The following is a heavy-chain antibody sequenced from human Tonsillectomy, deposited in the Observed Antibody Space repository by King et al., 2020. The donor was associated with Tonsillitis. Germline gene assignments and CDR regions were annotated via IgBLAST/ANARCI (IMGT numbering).Heavy chain of an antibody. Sequence: QLQESGPGLVKPSETLSLTCSVTGGSISSSSYYWGWIRQPPGKGLEWIGNMYYIGSTYYNPSLKSRVTISVETSKNQFSLKLTSVTAADTAIYYCARTLTGYDSFDIWGQGTVVTVSS. CDR1: GGSISSSSYY. V-gene: IGHV4-39*07. J-gene: IGHJ3*02. D-gene: IGHD3-9*01. CDR2: MYYIGST. CDR3: ARTLTGYDSFDI.